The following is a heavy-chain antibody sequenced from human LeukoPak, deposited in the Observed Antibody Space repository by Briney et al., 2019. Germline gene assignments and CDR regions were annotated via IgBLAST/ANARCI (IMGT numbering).Heavy chain of an antibody. CDR1: GFTFSSYW. J-gene: IGHJ6*02. V-gene: IGHV3-7*01. CDR2: IKQDESEK. Sequence: GGSLRLSCAASGFTFSSYWMYWVRQAPGKGLEWVASIKQDESEKYYGDSVKGRFAVSRDNAKNSLFLQMNSLRAEDTAVYYCAKGSLPFYYYGMDVWGQGTTVTVSS. CDR3: AKGSLPFYYYGMDV.